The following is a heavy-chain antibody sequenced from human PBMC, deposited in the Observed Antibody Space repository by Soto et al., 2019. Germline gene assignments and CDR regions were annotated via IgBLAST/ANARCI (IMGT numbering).Heavy chain of an antibody. D-gene: IGHD3-16*01. V-gene: IGHV4-59*01. J-gene: IGHJ4*02. CDR2: IHYSGST. CDR1: GGSISSYY. CDR3: ARLFAGY. Sequence: PSETLSLTCTVSGGSISSYYWSWIRQPPGKGLEWIGYIHYSGSTNYNPSLKSRVTISVDTSKNQFSLKLSSVTAADTAVYYCARLFAGYWGQGTLVTVSS.